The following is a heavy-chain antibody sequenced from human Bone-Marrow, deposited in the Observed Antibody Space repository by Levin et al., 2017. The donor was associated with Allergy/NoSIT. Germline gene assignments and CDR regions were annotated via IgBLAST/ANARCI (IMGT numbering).Heavy chain of an antibody. Sequence: EASVKVSCKASGGTFSSYAISWVRQAPGQGLEWMGGIIPIFGTANYAQKFQGRVTITADESTSTAYMELSSLRSEDTAVYYCARAVAYSNYVGYYGMDVWGQGTTVTVSS. CDR3: ARAVAYSNYVGYYGMDV. J-gene: IGHJ6*02. V-gene: IGHV1-69*13. CDR2: IIPIFGTA. D-gene: IGHD4-11*01. CDR1: GGTFSSYA.